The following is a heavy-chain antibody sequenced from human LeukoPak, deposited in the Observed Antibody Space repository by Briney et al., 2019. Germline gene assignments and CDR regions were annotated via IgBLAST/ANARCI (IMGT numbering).Heavy chain of an antibody. D-gene: IGHD4-17*01. Sequence: GGSLRLFCAASGFTFSSYAMHWVRQAPGKGLEWVAVISYDGSNKYYADSVMGRFTISRDNSKNTLYLQMNSLRAEDTAVYYCAGDYGLGYFDYWGQGTLVTVSS. V-gene: IGHV3-30-3*01. CDR3: AGDYGLGYFDY. CDR2: ISYDGSNK. CDR1: GFTFSSYA. J-gene: IGHJ4*02.